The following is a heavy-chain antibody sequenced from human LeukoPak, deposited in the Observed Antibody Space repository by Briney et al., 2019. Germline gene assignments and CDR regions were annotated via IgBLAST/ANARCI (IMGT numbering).Heavy chain of an antibody. CDR3: ARAHSGYSIDY. Sequence: SQTLSLTCAVSGGSISSGGYSWSWIRQPPGKGLEWIGYIYHSGSTYYNPSLKSRVTISVDTSKNQFSLKLSSVTAADTAVYYCARAHSGYSIDYWGQGTLVTVSS. CDR1: GGSISSGGYS. D-gene: IGHD3-22*01. J-gene: IGHJ4*02. V-gene: IGHV4-30-2*05. CDR2: IYHSGST.